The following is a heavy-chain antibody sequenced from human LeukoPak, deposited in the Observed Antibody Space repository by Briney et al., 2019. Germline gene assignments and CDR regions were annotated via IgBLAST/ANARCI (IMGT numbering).Heavy chain of an antibody. J-gene: IGHJ4*02. Sequence: GESLKISCKGSGYSFTSYWIGWVRQMPGKGLEWMGIIYPGDSDTRYSPSFQGQVTISADKSISTAYLQWSSLKASDTAMYCCARTSLGYCSSTSCYHFDYWGQGTLVTVSS. CDR2: IYPGDSDT. CDR1: GYSFTSYW. D-gene: IGHD2-2*01. V-gene: IGHV5-51*01. CDR3: ARTSLGYCSSTSCYHFDY.